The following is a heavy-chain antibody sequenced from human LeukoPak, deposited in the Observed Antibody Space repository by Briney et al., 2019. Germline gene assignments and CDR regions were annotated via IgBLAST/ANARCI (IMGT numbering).Heavy chain of an antibody. CDR2: ISWNSGGI. J-gene: IGHJ6*03. Sequence: GRSLRLSCAASGFTFDDYAMHWVRQAPGKGLEWVSGISWNSGGIGYADSVKGRFTISRDNAKNSLYLQMNSLRAEDTALYYCAKDAVYDSSGYYSRYYYYMDVWGKGTTVTVSS. CDR1: GFTFDDYA. CDR3: AKDAVYDSSGYYSRYYYYMDV. V-gene: IGHV3-9*01. D-gene: IGHD3-22*01.